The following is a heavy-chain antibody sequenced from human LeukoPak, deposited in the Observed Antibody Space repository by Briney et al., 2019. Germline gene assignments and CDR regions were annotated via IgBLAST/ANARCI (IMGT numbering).Heavy chain of an antibody. CDR3: ARDLYYYDSSELQNDY. D-gene: IGHD3-22*01. J-gene: IGHJ4*02. CDR1: GYTFTSYY. V-gene: IGHV1-46*01. CDR2: INPSGGST. Sequence: ASVKVSCKASGYTFTSYYMHWVRQAPGQGLEWMGIINPSGGSTSYAQKFQGRVTMTRGTSTSTVYMELSSLRSEDTAVYYCARDLYYYDSSELQNDYWGQGTLVTVSS.